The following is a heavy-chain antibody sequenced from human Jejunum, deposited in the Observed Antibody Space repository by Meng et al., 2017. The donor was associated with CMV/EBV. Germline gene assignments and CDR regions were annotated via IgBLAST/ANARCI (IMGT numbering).Heavy chain of an antibody. CDR3: ASGTPGRSYCDY. D-gene: IGHD2-15*01. V-gene: IGHV1-18*01. CDR1: GYTFGSYG. Sequence: QVHLLQSGPEVQKPGASVRVPCKASGYTFGSYGICWVRQAPGQGLEWMGWFVNYVDTYPAPKFQGRVTMTTDTHTNIAFMELRSLTSDDTAVYYCASGTPGRSYCDYWGQGTLVTVSS. CDR2: FVNYVDT. J-gene: IGHJ4*02.